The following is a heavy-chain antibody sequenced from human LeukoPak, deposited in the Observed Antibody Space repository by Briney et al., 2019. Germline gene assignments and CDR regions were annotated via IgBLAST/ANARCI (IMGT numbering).Heavy chain of an antibody. J-gene: IGHJ6*02. D-gene: IGHD1-1*01. Sequence: GGSLRLSCAASGFTFSPYAMHWVRQAPGKGLEWVAVISYDGSNKYYADSVKGRFTISRDNSKNTLYLQMNSLRAEDTAVYYCARERQLERRYYYYYGMDVWGQGTTVTVSS. CDR3: ARERQLERRYYYYYGMDV. CDR2: ISYDGSNK. CDR1: GFTFSPYA. V-gene: IGHV3-30*04.